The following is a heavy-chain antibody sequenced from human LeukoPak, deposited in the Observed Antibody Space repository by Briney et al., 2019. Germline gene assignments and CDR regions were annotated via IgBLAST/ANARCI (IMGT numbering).Heavy chain of an antibody. D-gene: IGHD6-13*01. V-gene: IGHV3-30*18. CDR2: ISYNGNNK. J-gene: IGHJ4*02. CDR1: GFIFSNYG. Sequence: GGSLRLSCAASGFIFSNYGMHWVRQAPGKGLEWVAVISYNGNNKYYADSVKGRFTISRDNSKNTLFLQMDSLRPEDTALYYCAKRGFSSNSQFLDFWGQGTLVTVSS. CDR3: AKRGFSSNSQFLDF.